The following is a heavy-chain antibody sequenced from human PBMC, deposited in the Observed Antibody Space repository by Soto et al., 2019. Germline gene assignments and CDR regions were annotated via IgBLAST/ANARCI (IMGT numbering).Heavy chain of an antibody. CDR3: ARSPVVAAIDYYGMDV. D-gene: IGHD2-15*01. CDR1: GYVFTNYW. CDR2: IHPDDSDT. J-gene: IGHJ6*02. V-gene: IGHV5-51*01. Sequence: GESLKISCKASGYVFTNYWIGWVRQIPGGGLEWMGIIHPDDSDTKYNPSFQGQVTFSADKSITTAYLHWSSLKASDTAIYYCARSPVVAAIDYYGMDVWGQGTTVTVS.